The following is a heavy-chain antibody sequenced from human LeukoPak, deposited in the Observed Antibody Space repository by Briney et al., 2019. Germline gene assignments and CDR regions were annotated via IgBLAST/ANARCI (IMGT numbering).Heavy chain of an antibody. V-gene: IGHV1-18*01. D-gene: IGHD2-21*02. CDR1: GYTFSNYG. Sequence: ASVKVSCKASGYTFSNYGISWVRQAPGQGLEWMGWISAYNGKTNYPQNLQGRVTMTTDTSSSTAYMELRSLRTDDTAVYYCARDTGDSWGYFEYWGQGTLVTVSS. J-gene: IGHJ4*02. CDR3: ARDTGDSWGYFEY. CDR2: ISAYNGKT.